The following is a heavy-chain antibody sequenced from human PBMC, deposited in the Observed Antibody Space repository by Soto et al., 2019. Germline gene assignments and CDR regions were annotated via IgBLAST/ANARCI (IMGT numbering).Heavy chain of an antibody. V-gene: IGHV3-21*01. CDR2: ISSSSTYI. CDR1: GFTFSRYS. Sequence: EVQLVESGGGLVKPGGSLRLSCAASGFTFSRYSMNWVRQAPGKGLEWVSSISSSSTYIYYADSVKGRFTISRDNAKNSRYLQMNSPRAEDTAVYYCARATNYGSGSYDSHALDIWGQGTMVTVSS. J-gene: IGHJ3*02. D-gene: IGHD3-10*01. CDR3: ARATNYGSGSYDSHALDI.